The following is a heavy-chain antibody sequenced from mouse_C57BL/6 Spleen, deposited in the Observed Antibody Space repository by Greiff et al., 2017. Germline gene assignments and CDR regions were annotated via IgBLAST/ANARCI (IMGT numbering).Heavy chain of an antibody. V-gene: IGHV1-22*01. CDR1: GYTFTDYN. J-gene: IGHJ2*01. Sequence: LVKPGASVKMSCKASGYTFTDYNMHWVKQSHGKSLEWIGYINPNNGGTSYNQKFKGKATLTVNKSSSTAYMELRSLTSEDSAVYYCARYYYGSDYWGQGTTLTVSS. CDR2: INPNNGGT. CDR3: ARYYYGSDY. D-gene: IGHD1-1*01.